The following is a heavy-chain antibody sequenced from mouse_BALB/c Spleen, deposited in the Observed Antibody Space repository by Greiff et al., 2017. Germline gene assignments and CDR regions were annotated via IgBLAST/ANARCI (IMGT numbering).Heavy chain of an antibody. CDR2: ISSGSSTI. V-gene: IGHV5-17*02. J-gene: IGHJ4*01. CDR3: AREDAMDY. CDR1: GITFSSFG. Sequence: EVQLVESGGGLVQPGGSRKLSCAASGITFSSFGMHWVRQAPEKGLEWVAYISSGSSTIYYADTVKGRFTISRDNPKNTLFLQMTSLRSEDTAMYYCAREDAMDYWGQGTSVTVSS.